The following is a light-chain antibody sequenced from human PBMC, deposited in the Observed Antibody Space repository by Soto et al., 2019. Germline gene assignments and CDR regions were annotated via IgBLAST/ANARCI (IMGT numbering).Light chain of an antibody. Sequence: QSALTQPASVSGSPGQSITISCTGTSSDVGGYHYVSWYQQHPGKAPKLMIYEVSNRPSGVSNRFSGSKSGNTASLTISGLQAEDEADYYCSSYTSSSTYVVGTGTKLTVL. V-gene: IGLV2-14*01. CDR1: SSDVGGYHY. J-gene: IGLJ1*01. CDR2: EVS. CDR3: SSYTSSSTYV.